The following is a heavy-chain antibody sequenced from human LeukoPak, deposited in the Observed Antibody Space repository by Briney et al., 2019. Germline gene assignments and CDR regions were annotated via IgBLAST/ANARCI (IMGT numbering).Heavy chain of an antibody. J-gene: IGHJ4*02. CDR3: AKDTPLGGYSGYDYVWDY. V-gene: IGHV3-23*01. D-gene: IGHD5-12*01. CDR2: ISGSGGST. CDR1: GFTFSSYA. Sequence: GGSLKLSCAASGFTFSSYAMSWVRQAPGKGLEWVSAISGSGGSTYYADSVKGRFTISRDNSKNTLYLQMNSLRAEDTAVYYCAKDTPLGGYSGYDYVWDYWGQGTLVTVSS.